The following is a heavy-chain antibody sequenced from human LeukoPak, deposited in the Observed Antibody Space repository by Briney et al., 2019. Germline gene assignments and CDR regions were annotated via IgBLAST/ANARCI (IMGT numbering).Heavy chain of an antibody. CDR2: ISGPGDTT. J-gene: IGHJ3*01. D-gene: IGHD3-16*01. CDR3: AKDQFMQNGVFDPFDV. CDR1: GFIFSNYA. Sequence: GGSVSLSCAASGFIFSNYAINWVRQARGKGLEWVSHISGPGDTTYYTDFVEGRFTSYRDNSKNTLYLQVDSLRAEDTAVYYCAKDQFMQNGVFDPFDVWGQGTVVTVSS. V-gene: IGHV3-23*01.